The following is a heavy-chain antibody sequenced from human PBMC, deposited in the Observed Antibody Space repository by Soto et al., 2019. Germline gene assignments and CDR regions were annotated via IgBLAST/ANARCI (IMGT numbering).Heavy chain of an antibody. D-gene: IGHD6-19*01. J-gene: IGHJ4*02. CDR3: AKYSSGWYYPFDY. V-gene: IGHV3-23*01. CDR1: GFTFSSYA. Sequence: EVQLLESGGGLVQPGGSLRLSCAASGFTFSSYAMSWVRQAPGEGLEWVSAISGSGGSTYYADSVKGRFTISRDNSKNTLYLQMNSLRDEDTAVYYCAKYSSGWYYPFDYWGQGTLVTVSS. CDR2: ISGSGGST.